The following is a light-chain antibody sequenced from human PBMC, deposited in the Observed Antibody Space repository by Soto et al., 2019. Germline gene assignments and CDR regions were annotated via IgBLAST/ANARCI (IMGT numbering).Light chain of an antibody. V-gene: IGLV2-23*01. CDR3: CSYAGSSTLV. CDR2: EGS. CDR1: SSDVGSYNL. J-gene: IGLJ3*02. Sequence: QSALTQPASVSGSPGQSIIFSGTGTSSDVGSYNLVSWYQQHPGKAPKLMIYEGSKRPSGVSNRFSGSKSGNTASLTISGLQAEDEADYYCCSYAGSSTLVFGGGTKLTVL.